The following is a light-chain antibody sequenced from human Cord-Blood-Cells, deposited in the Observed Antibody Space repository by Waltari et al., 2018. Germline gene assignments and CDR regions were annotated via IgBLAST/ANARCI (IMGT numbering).Light chain of an antibody. CDR2: DVS. J-gene: IGLJ2*01. CDR1: SSDVGGYNY. Sequence: QSALTQPASVSGSPGQPITISCTGTSSDVGGYNYVSWYQQHPGKAPKLMIYDVSNRPSGVSNRFSGSKSGNTAYLTISGLQAEDEADYYCSSYTSSSTVVFGGGTKLTVL. V-gene: IGLV2-14*01. CDR3: SSYTSSSTVV.